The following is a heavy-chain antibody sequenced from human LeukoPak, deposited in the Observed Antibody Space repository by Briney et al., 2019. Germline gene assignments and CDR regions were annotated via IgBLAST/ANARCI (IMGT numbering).Heavy chain of an antibody. D-gene: IGHD1-26*01. J-gene: IGHJ4*02. CDR2: IIPIFGTA. V-gene: IGHV1-69*13. CDR3: ARGVGIVGAHPGRYFDY. Sequence: GASVKVSCKASGGTFSSYAISWVRQAPGQGLEWMGGIIPIFGTANYAQKFQGRVTITADESTSTAYMELSSLRSEDTAVYYCARGVGIVGAHPGRYFDYWGQGTLVTVSS. CDR1: GGTFSSYA.